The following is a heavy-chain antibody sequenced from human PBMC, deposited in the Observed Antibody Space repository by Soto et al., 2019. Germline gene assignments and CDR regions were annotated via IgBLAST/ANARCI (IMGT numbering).Heavy chain of an antibody. CDR3: AKSLRTTAATGYWFDP. CDR2: VTGSGST. V-gene: IGHV3-23*01. J-gene: IGHJ5*02. Sequence: EVQVLESGGGLEQPGGSLRLSCIASGLTLSNYAMTWVRQAPGRGQEWVSTVTGSGSTYYADSVKGRFTIFRDNSKNILYLQMNSLRAEDTAIYYCAKSLRTTAATGYWFDPCGQGSQVTVSS. CDR1: GLTLSNYA. D-gene: IGHD4-17*01.